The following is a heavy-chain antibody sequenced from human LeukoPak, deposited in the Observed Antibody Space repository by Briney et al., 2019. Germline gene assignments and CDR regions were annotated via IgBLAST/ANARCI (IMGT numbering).Heavy chain of an antibody. V-gene: IGHV3-15*01. D-gene: IGHD1-26*01. CDR3: TTTLRWELSVDY. J-gene: IGHJ4*02. Sequence: PGGSLRLSCAASGFTFSNAWMSWVRQAPGKGLEWVGRIKSKTDGGITDYAAPVKGRFTISRDDSKNTLYLQMNSLETEDTAVYYCTTTLRWELSVDYWGQGTLVTVSS. CDR2: IKSKTDGGIT. CDR1: GFTFSNAW.